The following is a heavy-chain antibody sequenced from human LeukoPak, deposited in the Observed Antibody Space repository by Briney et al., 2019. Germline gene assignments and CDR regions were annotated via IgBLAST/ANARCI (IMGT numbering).Heavy chain of an antibody. D-gene: IGHD3-3*01. Sequence: GGSLRLSCAASGFTFSDSAMSWVRQAPGKGLEWVSAISPSSHSTSYADSVQGRFTISRDNSKNTVYMQMNSLRAEDTAVYYCARDLNYDFWSGYYREFDYWGQGTLVTVSS. J-gene: IGHJ4*02. CDR1: GFTFSDSA. CDR3: ARDLNYDFWSGYYREFDY. V-gene: IGHV3-23*01. CDR2: ISPSSHST.